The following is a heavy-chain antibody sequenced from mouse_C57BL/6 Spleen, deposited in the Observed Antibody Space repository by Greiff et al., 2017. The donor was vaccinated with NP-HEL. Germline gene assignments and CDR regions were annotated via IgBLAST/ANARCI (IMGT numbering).Heavy chain of an antibody. CDR2: ISSGSSTI. V-gene: IGHV5-17*01. CDR1: GFTFSDYG. D-gene: IGHD2-4*01. J-gene: IGHJ2*01. CDR3: ARSTMITTVLDY. Sequence: EVKLMESGGGLVKPGGSLKLSCAASGFTFSDYGMHWVRQAPEKGLEWVAYISSGSSTIYYADTVKGRFTISRDNAKNTLFLQMTSLRSEDTAMYYCARSTMITTVLDYWGQGTTLTVSS.